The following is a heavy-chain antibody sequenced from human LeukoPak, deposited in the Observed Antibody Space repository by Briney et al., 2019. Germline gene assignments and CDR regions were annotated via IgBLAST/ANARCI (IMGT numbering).Heavy chain of an antibody. Sequence: ASVKVSCKASGYTFTSYGISWVRQAPGQGLEWMGWISAYNGNTNYAQKLQGRVTITTDTSTSTAYMELRSLRSDDTAVYYCARDYDRVYYNWFDPWGQGTLVTVSS. D-gene: IGHD5-12*01. V-gene: IGHV1-18*01. CDR1: GYTFTSYG. CDR3: ARDYDRVYYNWFDP. J-gene: IGHJ5*02. CDR2: ISAYNGNT.